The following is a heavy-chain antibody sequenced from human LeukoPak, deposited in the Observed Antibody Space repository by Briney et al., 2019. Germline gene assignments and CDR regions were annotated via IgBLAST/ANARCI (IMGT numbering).Heavy chain of an antibody. Sequence: GGSLRLSCAASGFTFSSYAMHWVRQAPGKGLEWVAVISYDGSNKYYADSVKGRFTISRDNSKNTLYLQMNSLRAEDTAVYYCARERPREVVAYYFDYWGQGTLVNGSS. J-gene: IGHJ4*02. V-gene: IGHV3-30-3*01. CDR1: GFTFSSYA. D-gene: IGHD2-15*01. CDR3: ARERPREVVAYYFDY. CDR2: ISYDGSNK.